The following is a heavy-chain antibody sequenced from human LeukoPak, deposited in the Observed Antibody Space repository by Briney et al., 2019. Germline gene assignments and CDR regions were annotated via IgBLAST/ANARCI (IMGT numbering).Heavy chain of an antibody. CDR3: AINPGNYDDFDY. J-gene: IGHJ4*02. CDR2: ISGPGGAP. D-gene: IGHD1-7*01. V-gene: IGHV3-23*01. CDR1: GSTFSSYA. Sequence: PGGSLRLSCAESGSTFSSYAMTWVRQAPGKGLEWVSAISGPGGAPFYADSVKGRFTISRDNSNNMLYLQMNILRADDTALYYCAINPGNYDDFDYWGQGTLVTVSS.